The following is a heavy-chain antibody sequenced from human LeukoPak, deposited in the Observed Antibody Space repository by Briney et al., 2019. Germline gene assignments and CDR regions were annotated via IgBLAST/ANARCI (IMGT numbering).Heavy chain of an antibody. D-gene: IGHD2-15*01. Sequence: SETLSLTCTVSNDSISSGDYYWNWIRQPPGKGLEWIGYIFHRGGTSYNPSLKSRILFSVDTSQNQLSLKLNSVTAADTAVYYCVREILYCSGGSCYRGPFDNWGQGTLVTVSA. CDR1: NDSISSGDYY. J-gene: IGHJ4*02. V-gene: IGHV4-30-4*01. CDR3: VREILYCSGGSCYRGPFDN. CDR2: IFHRGGT.